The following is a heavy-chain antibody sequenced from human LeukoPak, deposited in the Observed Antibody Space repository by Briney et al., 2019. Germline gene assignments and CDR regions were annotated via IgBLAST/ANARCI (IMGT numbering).Heavy chain of an antibody. J-gene: IGHJ5*02. Sequence: SETLSLTCAVYGGSFSGYYWSWIRQPPGKGLEWIGYIYYSGSTNYNPSLKSRVTISVDTSKNQFSLKLSSVTAADTAVYYCARRAGYSNWFDPWGQGTLVTVSS. D-gene: IGHD5-18*01. CDR2: IYYSGST. V-gene: IGHV4-34*01. CDR3: ARRAGYSNWFDP. CDR1: GGSFSGYY.